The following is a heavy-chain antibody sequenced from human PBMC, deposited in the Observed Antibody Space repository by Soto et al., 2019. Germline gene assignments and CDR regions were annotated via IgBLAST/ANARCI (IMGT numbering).Heavy chain of an antibody. J-gene: IGHJ4*02. Sequence: QLQLQESGSGLVKPSQTLSLTCAVSGGSISSGGYSWSWIRQPPGKGLGGIGYIYHSGSTYYNPSLQSRVTISVDRSKNQFSLKLSSVTAADTAVYYCASAGGLGAVAADYWGQGTLVTVSS. CDR3: ASAGGLGAVAADY. CDR2: IYHSGST. V-gene: IGHV4-30-2*01. D-gene: IGHD6-19*01. CDR1: GGSISSGGYS.